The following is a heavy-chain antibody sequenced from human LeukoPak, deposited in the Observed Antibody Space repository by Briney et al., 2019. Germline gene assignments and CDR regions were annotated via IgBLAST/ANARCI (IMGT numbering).Heavy chain of an antibody. CDR2: ISTSSSTM. CDR1: GFTFSTYS. CDR3: AKDKNGELLR. D-gene: IGHD1-26*01. J-gene: IGHJ4*02. V-gene: IGHV3-48*01. Sequence: GGSLRLSCAASGFTFSTYSMNWVRQAPGKGLEWVSYISTSSSTMYYADSVKGRFTISRDNARNSLYLQMNSLRAEDTAVYYCAKDKNGELLRWGQGTLVTVSS.